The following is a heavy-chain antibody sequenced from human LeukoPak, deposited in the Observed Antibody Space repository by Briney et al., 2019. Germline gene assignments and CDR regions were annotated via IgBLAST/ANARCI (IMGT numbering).Heavy chain of an antibody. CDR1: GITFSDYS. V-gene: IGHV3-69-1*01. D-gene: IGHD3-10*01. CDR3: ASLTVVGSYYYYMGV. Sequence: PGGSLRLSCTAFGITFSDYSMNWVRQAPGKGLEWVSYISSSSTTYYADSVRGRFTISRDNAKNSLYLQMSSLRAEDSAVYYCASLTVVGSYYYYMGVWGNGTTVTVSS. J-gene: IGHJ6*03. CDR2: ISSSSTT.